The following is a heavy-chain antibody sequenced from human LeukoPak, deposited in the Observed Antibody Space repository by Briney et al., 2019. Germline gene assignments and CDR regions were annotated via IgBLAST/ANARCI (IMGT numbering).Heavy chain of an antibody. V-gene: IGHV4-59*01. Sequence: SETLSVTFTPFAAPLRSYTWSGIRKPPGKGLEWIGYIYYSGSTNYNPSLKSRVTISVDTSKSQFSLNLSSVTAADTAVYYCARVAVSDYFDYWGQGTLVTVSS. CDR2: IYYSGST. CDR1: AAPLRSYT. D-gene: IGHD6-19*01. J-gene: IGHJ4*02. CDR3: ARVAVSDYFDY.